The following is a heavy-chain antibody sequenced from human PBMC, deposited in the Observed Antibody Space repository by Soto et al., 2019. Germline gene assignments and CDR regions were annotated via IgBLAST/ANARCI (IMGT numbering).Heavy chain of an antibody. J-gene: IGHJ6*02. CDR3: ARDPQRGYSGMEV. D-gene: IGHD2-2*01. CDR1: GFSFSTYD. CDR2: ISSGGQTI. V-gene: IGHV3-48*02. Sequence: EVQLVESGGGLVQPGGSLRLSCAASGFSFSTYDMNWVRQAPGKGLEWVSYISSGGQTIKSTDSVKVGFTISRDNAKNSLYLQTGGLRDEKTGVYYCARDPQRGYSGMEVRGQGTTVTVSS.